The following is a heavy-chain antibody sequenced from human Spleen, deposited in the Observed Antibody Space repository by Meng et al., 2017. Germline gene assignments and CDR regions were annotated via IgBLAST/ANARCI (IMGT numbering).Heavy chain of an antibody. V-gene: IGHV3-74*01. CDR3: ARDLGGIFAY. D-gene: IGHD6-13*01. CDR1: GFTFSSYA. J-gene: IGHJ4*02. CDR2: INTDGSTT. Sequence: GESLKISCAGSGFTFSSYAMSWVRQAPGKGLVWVSRINTDGSTTSYADSVKGRFTISRDNAKNTLYLQMNSLRAEDTAVYYCARDLGGIFAYWGQGALVTVSS.